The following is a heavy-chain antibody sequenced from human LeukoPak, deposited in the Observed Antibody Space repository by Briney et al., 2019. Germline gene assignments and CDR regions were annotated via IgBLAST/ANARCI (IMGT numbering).Heavy chain of an antibody. V-gene: IGHV1-2*06. CDR3: ARDPNYHDTSGSIGCNY. Sequence: ASVKVSCKASGYTFTGYYMHWVRQAPGQGLEWMGRVNPNSGGTNYAQKFQGRVTMTGDTSINTAYMELSRLTLDDTAVYYCARDPNYHDTSGSIGCNYWGQGTLVTVSS. CDR2: VNPNSGGT. D-gene: IGHD3-22*01. J-gene: IGHJ4*02. CDR1: GYTFTGYY.